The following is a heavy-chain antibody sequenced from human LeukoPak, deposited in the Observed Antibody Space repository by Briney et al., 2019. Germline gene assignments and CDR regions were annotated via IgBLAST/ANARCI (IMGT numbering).Heavy chain of an antibody. V-gene: IGHV4-4*02. D-gene: IGHD1-26*01. CDR1: GGSISSSNW. Sequence: SGTLSLTCAVSGGSISSSNWWSWVRQPPGKGLEWIGEIYHSGSTNYNPSLKSRVTISVDTSKNQFSLKLSSVTAADTAVYYCAREGIVGATYSPGWFDPWGQGTLVTVSS. CDR3: AREGIVGATYSPGWFDP. CDR2: IYHSGST. J-gene: IGHJ5*02.